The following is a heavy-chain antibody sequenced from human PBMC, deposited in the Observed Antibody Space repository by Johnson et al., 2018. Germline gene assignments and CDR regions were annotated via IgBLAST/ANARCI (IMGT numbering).Heavy chain of an antibody. Sequence: VQLVESGGGLVHXGGSXRLXCVASGFSFSSYWMAWVRQAPGKGLEWVANIKFDEIEKYHVESVKGRFTISRDNAKRSVYRQMNSLRAEATAVYYCARDMVAVPAGDWFDSWGQGTLVTVSS. CDR1: GFSFSSYW. CDR2: IKFDEIEK. V-gene: IGHV3-7*01. D-gene: IGHD2-2*01. CDR3: ARDMVAVPAGDWFDS. J-gene: IGHJ5*01.